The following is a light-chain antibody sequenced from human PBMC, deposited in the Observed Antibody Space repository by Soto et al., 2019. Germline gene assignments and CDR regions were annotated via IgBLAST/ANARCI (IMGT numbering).Light chain of an antibody. CDR3: CSYVTTPEI. Sequence: QSALAQPRSVSGSPGQLLTISCTGTSSDVGDYRYVSWYQQYPGKAPKLVIYDGTKRPSGVPDRFSGSNSGNTASLTISGLQAEDEADYYCCSYVTTPEIFGTGTKAPS. CDR2: DGT. J-gene: IGLJ1*01. V-gene: IGLV2-11*01. CDR1: SSDVGDYRY.